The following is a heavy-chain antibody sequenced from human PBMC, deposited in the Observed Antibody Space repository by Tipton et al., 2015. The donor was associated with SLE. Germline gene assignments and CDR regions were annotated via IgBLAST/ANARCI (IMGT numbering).Heavy chain of an antibody. CDR2: IYPSGGT. V-gene: IGHV4-4*08. CDR3: AREPMVRGGNDAFDI. J-gene: IGHJ3*02. D-gene: IGHD3-10*01. CDR1: GVSISSYY. Sequence: TLSLTCTVSGVSISSYYWSWIRQPPGKGLEWIGYIYPSGGTNYNPSLKSRVTISVDTSKNQFSLKLSSVTAADTAVYYCAREPMVRGGNDAFDIWGQGTMVTVSS.